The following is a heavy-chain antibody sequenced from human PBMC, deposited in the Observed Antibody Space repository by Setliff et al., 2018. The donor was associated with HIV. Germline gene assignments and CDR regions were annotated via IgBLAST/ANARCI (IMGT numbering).Heavy chain of an antibody. V-gene: IGHV1-2*02. J-gene: IGHJ4*02. CDR3: ARVFGVRQAFDN. CDR2: IHPNRGGT. Sequence: ASVKVSCKASGYTFSDYFIHWVRQAPGQGLEWMGWIHPNRGGTNYAQKFQGRVTMTRDTSITTAYMELSRLSSDDTTVYYCARVFGVRQAFDNWGQGTLVTVSS. D-gene: IGHD3-10*02. CDR1: GYTFSDYF.